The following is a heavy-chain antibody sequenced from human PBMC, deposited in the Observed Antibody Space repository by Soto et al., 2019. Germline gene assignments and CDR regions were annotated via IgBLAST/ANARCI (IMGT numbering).Heavy chain of an antibody. CDR2: IYYSGST. J-gene: IGHJ6*02. CDR3: ARDGLQSTYYYYGMDV. V-gene: IGHV4-31*03. CDR1: GGSISSGGYY. D-gene: IGHD4-4*01. Sequence: SETLSLTCTVSGGSISSGGYYWSWIRQHPGKGLEWIGYIYYSGSTYYNPSLKSRVTISVDTSKNQFSLKLSSVTAADTAVYYCARDGLQSTYYYYGMDVWGQGTTVTVSS.